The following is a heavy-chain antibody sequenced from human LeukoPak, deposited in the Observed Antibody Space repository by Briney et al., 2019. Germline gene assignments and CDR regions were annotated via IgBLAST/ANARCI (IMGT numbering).Heavy chain of an antibody. Sequence: GGSLRLSCAASGFIFSNYWMSWVRQAPGKGLEWVANIKQDGSEKFYVDSVKGRFTISRDNAKNSLYLQIDSLRAEDTAVYYCARDMIATITFDSWGQGTLVTVSS. CDR1: GFIFSNYW. V-gene: IGHV3-7*01. CDR3: ARDMIATITFDS. J-gene: IGHJ4*02. CDR2: IKQDGSEK. D-gene: IGHD5-24*01.